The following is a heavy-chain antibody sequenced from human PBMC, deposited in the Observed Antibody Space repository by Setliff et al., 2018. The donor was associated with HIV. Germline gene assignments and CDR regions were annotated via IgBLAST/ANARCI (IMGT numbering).Heavy chain of an antibody. V-gene: IGHV4-38-2*01. CDR1: GYSISSGHY. D-gene: IGHD3-16*01. CDR2: IYYSGTT. CDR3: ARLDTVMSHFDY. Sequence: SETLSLTCAVSGYSISSGHYWGWIRQPPGKGLEWIGNIYYSGTTYYSPSLKSRVIISVDTSKDHFSLKLTSLTAADTAVYYCARLDTVMSHFDYWGQGTLVTVSS. J-gene: IGHJ4*02.